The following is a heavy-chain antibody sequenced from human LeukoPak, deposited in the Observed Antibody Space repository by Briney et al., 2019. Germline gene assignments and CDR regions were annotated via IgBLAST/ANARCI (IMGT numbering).Heavy chain of an antibody. CDR1: GGSISSSSYY. J-gene: IGHJ4*02. Sequence: SETLSLTCTVSGGSISSSSYYWGWIRQPPGKGLEWIGSIYYSGSTYYNPSLKSRVTISVDTSKNQFSLKLSSVTAADTAVYYCARQPHYYDSSGYDWGQGTLVTVSS. V-gene: IGHV4-39*01. CDR2: IYYSGST. CDR3: ARQPHYYDSSGYD. D-gene: IGHD3-22*01.